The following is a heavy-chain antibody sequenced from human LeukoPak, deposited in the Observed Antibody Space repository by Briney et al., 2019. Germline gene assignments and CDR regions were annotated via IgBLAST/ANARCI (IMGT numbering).Heavy chain of an antibody. CDR1: GSTFSAYA. CDR3: AKILLMTTVTAPCDS. V-gene: IGHV3-23*01. D-gene: IGHD4-17*01. Sequence: GGSLRLSCAASGSTFSAYAMTWVRQAPGKGLEWVASITGDSSVIYYADSVKGRFTISRDNSKNTLYLQMNSLRGDDTAVYFCAKILLMTTVTAPCDSWGQGTLVTVSS. J-gene: IGHJ4*02. CDR2: ITGDSSVI.